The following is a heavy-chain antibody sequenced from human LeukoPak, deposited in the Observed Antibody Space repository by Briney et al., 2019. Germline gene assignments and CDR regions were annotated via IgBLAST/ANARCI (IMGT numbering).Heavy chain of an antibody. J-gene: IGHJ4*02. CDR2: INPNSGGT. D-gene: IGHD5-12*01. Sequence: GASVKVSCKASGYTFTGFYMHWVRQAPGQGLEWMGRINPNSGGTNYAQKFQGRVTMTRDTSISTAYMELSRLRSDDTAVYYCARLIYSGYDRDYWGQGTLVTVSS. CDR1: GYTFTGFY. CDR3: ARLIYSGYDRDY. V-gene: IGHV1-2*06.